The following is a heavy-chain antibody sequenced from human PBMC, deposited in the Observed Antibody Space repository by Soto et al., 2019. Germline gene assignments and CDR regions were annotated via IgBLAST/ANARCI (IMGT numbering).Heavy chain of an antibody. Sequence: SETLSLTCAVSGGSISSSNWWSWVRQPPGKGLEWIGEIYHSGSTNYNPSLKSRVTISVDKSKNQFSLKLSSVTAAVSAVYYCARVSGSYYYGMDVWGQGTTVTVSS. CDR3: ARVSGSYYYGMDV. V-gene: IGHV4-4*02. J-gene: IGHJ6*02. CDR1: GGSISSSNW. CDR2: IYHSGST. D-gene: IGHD1-26*01.